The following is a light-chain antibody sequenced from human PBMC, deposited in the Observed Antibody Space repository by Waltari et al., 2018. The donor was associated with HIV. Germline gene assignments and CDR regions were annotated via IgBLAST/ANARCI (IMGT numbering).Light chain of an antibody. CDR3: HQYNNWPIYS. V-gene: IGKV3-15*01. J-gene: IGKJ2*03. CDR1: QSVSRN. CDR2: GAS. Sequence: EIVMTQPPATRSVSQGERATLSCRASQSVSRNLAWYQQKPGQAPRLLIYGASTRATGIPVRFSGNGSGTEFTLTISSLQSEDFVLYYCHQYNNWPIYSFGQGTKLEIK.